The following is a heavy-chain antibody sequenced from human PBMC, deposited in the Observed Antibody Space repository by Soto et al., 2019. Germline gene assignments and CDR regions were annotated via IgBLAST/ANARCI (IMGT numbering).Heavy chain of an antibody. Sequence: ASVKVSCKASGYTFTGYYMHWVRQAPGQGLEWMGWINPNSGGTNYAQKFQGRVTMTRDTSISTAYMELSRLRSDDTAVYYCARDLYPYIAAAGKASDTDYWGQGTLVTVSS. CDR3: ARDLYPYIAAAGKASDTDY. J-gene: IGHJ4*02. CDR2: INPNSGGT. V-gene: IGHV1-2*02. D-gene: IGHD6-13*01. CDR1: GYTFTGYY.